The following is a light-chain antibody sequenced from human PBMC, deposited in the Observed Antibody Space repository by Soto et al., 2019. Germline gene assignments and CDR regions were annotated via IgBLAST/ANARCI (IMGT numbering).Light chain of an antibody. CDR3: SSYTSSITQVL. J-gene: IGLJ2*01. CDR1: TSEVGGYNY. Sequence: QSVLTQPASVSGSPGQPITISCTGATSEVGGYNYVSWYQHHPGEALKLIIYNVNDRPSGVSDRFSASKSGNTASLTISGLQAEDEGDYYCSSYTSSITQVLFGGGTKLTVL. V-gene: IGLV2-14*03. CDR2: NVN.